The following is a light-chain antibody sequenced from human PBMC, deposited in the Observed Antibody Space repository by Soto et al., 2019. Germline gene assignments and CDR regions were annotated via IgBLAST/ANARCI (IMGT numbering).Light chain of an antibody. CDR1: QAISNY. J-gene: IGKJ3*01. Sequence: DIQMTQSPSSLSASVGDRVTIACRASQAISNYLAWYQQKPGRDPKLLIYAASTLQSGVPSRFSGSGSGTDFTLTISTVQPEDVATYFCQRYNTAPPVAFGPGTKVDIK. CDR2: AAS. V-gene: IGKV1-27*01. CDR3: QRYNTAPPVA.